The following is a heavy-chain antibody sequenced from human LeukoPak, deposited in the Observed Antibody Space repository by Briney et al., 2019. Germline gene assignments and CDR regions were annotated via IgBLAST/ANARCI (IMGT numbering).Heavy chain of an antibody. CDR2: INPNSGGT. CDR3: ARVSLTAQYLLDY. V-gene: IGHV1-2*02. J-gene: IGHJ4*02. CDR1: GYTFTAYY. D-gene: IGHD2/OR15-2a*01. Sequence: ASVKVSCKASGYTFTAYYVYWVRQAPGQGLEWMGWINPNSGGTNYAQKFQGRVTMTRDTSISTAYMVLSRLTSDDTAVYYCARVSLTAQYLLDYWGQGTLVTVSS.